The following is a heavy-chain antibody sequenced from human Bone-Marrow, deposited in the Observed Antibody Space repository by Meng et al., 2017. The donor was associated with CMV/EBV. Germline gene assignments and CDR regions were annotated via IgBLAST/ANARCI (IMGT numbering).Heavy chain of an antibody. Sequence: SQTLSLTCAVSGGSFSDYYWSWIRQPPGKGLEWIAEINHSGNSDYNPSLRSRVSISIDTSKNQFSLNLSSLTAADTAVYYCVRSRLQAQGYGSTWYVDYWGQGSLVTVSS. CDR1: GGSFSDYY. D-gene: IGHD6-13*01. V-gene: IGHV4-34*01. CDR2: INHSGNS. J-gene: IGHJ4*02. CDR3: VRSRLQAQGYGSTWYVDY.